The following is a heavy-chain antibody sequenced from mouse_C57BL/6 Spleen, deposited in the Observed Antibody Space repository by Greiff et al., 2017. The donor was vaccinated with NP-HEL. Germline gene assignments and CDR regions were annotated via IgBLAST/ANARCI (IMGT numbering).Heavy chain of an antibody. CDR2: INPSSGYT. J-gene: IGHJ4*01. D-gene: IGHD2-5*01. V-gene: IGHV1-7*01. Sequence: QVQLKESGAELAKPGASVKLSCKASGYTFTSYWMHWVKQRPGQGLEWIGYINPSSGYTKYNQKFKDKATLTADKSSSTAYMQLSSLTYEDSAVYYCANSNGEYYYAMDYWGQGTSVTVSS. CDR1: GYTFTSYW. CDR3: ANSNGEYYYAMDY.